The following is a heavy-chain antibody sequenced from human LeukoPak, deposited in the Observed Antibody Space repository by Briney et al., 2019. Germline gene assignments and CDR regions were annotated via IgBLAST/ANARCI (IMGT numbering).Heavy chain of an antibody. CDR3: ARVYYGSGSYYNTDAFDI. V-gene: IGHV3-43D*03. CDR1: GFTFDDYA. CDR2: ISWDGGST. J-gene: IGHJ3*02. D-gene: IGHD3-10*01. Sequence: PGGSLRLSCAASGFTFDDYAMHWVRQAPGKGLEWVSLISWDGGSTYYADSVKGRFTISRDNAKNSLYLQMNSLRAEDTAVYYCARVYYGSGSYYNTDAFDIWGQGTMVTVSS.